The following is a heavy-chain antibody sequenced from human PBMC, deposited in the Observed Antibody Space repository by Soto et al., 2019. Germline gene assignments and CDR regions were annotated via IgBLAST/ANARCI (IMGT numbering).Heavy chain of an antibody. CDR2: VNPSGGHT. J-gene: IGHJ4*02. CDR1: GDTFTDYY. V-gene: IGHV1-46*01. Sequence: QVQLMQSGAEVKKPGASVKVSCKASGDTFTDYYIHWVRQAPGQGLEWMGTVNPSGGHTTYAQHFLGRVTMTRDASTSTLYVELTSLTSDDTAIYYCARGGHVVVVTAALDYWGQGTLGTVSS. CDR3: ARGGHVVVVTAALDY. D-gene: IGHD2-21*02.